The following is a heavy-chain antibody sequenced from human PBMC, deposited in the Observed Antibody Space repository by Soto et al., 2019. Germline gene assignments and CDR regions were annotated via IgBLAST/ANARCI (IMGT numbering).Heavy chain of an antibody. CDR2: IYYSGST. CDR1: GGSISSYY. J-gene: IGHJ4*02. Sequence: QVQLQESGPGLVKPSETLSLTCTVSGGSISSYYWSWIRQPPGKGLEWIGDIYYSGSTNDNPSLKSRVTISVDTSKNHFSLKLSSVTAADTAVYYCARLGYCSSTSCYPIFIFDYWGQGTLVTVSS. D-gene: IGHD2-2*01. CDR3: ARLGYCSSTSCYPIFIFDY. V-gene: IGHV4-59*08.